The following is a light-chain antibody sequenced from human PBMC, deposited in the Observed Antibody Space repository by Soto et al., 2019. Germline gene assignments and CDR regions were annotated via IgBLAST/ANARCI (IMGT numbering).Light chain of an antibody. V-gene: IGLV2-14*01. CDR3: SSYSITSTLV. J-gene: IGLJ2*01. CDR2: EVS. CDR1: SSDVGGHNY. Sequence: QSALTQPASVSGSPGQSITISCTGTSSDVGGHNYVSWYQQHPGKAPKLMIYEVSNRPSGVSNRFSGSKSGNTASLTISGLLADDEDDYYCSSYSITSTLVFGGGTKLTVL.